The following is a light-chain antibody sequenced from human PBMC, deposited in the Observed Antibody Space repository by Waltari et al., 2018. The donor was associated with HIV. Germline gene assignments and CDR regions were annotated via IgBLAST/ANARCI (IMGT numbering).Light chain of an antibody. J-gene: IGLJ1*01. V-gene: IGLV2-14*03. CDR3: GSFTTTNTLSYV. CDR1: SSDVVDYNS. CDR2: PVT. Sequence: QSALTQPASVSGSPGQSVTISCTGTSSDVVDYNSLSWYQQLPGSAPKLVFEPVTNLPSAISSRFSGARSGNTASLTISGLQTGDEADYYCGSFTTTNTLSYVFGTGTRVTVL.